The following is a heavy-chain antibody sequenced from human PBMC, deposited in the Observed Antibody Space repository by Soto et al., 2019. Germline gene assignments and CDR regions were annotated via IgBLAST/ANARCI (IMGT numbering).Heavy chain of an antibody. Sequence: EVQLLESGGGLVQPGGSLRLSCTASGFTFSSSDMTWVRQAPGKGLEWVSVVSSSGGSTIYAESVKGRFTISRDNSKNTLFLQMNRLRADDTAVYYCAETYTNNWYSNLDYWGQGTLVIVTS. V-gene: IGHV3-23*01. D-gene: IGHD2-15*01. CDR2: VSSSGGST. J-gene: IGHJ4*02. CDR1: GFTFSSSD. CDR3: AETYTNNWYSNLDY.